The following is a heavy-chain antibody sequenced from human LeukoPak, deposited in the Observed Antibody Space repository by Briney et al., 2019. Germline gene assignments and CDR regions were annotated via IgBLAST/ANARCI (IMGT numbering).Heavy chain of an antibody. CDR1: GFSFSTYS. CDR2: IRSSGSTI. CDR3: ARDPAHSSGPFDC. V-gene: IGHV3-48*02. D-gene: IGHD3-22*01. Sequence: GGSLRLPCAASGFSFSTYSMNWVRQAPGKGLEWVSYIRSSGSTIYYADSVKGRFTISRDNAKNSLYLQMNSLRDEDTAVYYCARDPAHSSGPFDCWGQGTLVTVSS. J-gene: IGHJ4*02.